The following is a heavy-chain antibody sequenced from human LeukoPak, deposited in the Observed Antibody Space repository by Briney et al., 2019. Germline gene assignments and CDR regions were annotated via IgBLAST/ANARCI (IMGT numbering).Heavy chain of an antibody. D-gene: IGHD3-16*01. Sequence: GGSLRLSCAASGFTFSTYWMHWVRQAPGKGLVWVSHINNDGSSTNYADSVKGRFTISRDNSKNTLYLQMDSLRAEDTAVYYCARDWGTGPEEAVALEYWGQGTLVTVSS. CDR2: INNDGSST. CDR3: ARDWGTGPEEAVALEY. J-gene: IGHJ4*02. CDR1: GFTFSTYW. V-gene: IGHV3-74*01.